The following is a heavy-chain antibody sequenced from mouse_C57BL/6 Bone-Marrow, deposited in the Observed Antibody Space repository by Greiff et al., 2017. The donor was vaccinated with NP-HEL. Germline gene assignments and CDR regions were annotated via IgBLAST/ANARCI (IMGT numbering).Heavy chain of an antibody. Sequence: VQLQQSGAELVRPGASVKLSCTASGFNIKDDYMHWVQQRPEQGLEWIGWIDPENGDTEYASKFQGKATITADTSSNTAYLQLSSLTSEDTAVYYCTRLYYGYDDPWLDYWGQGKSVTVTS. J-gene: IGHJ4*01. CDR3: TRLYYGYDDPWLDY. CDR1: GFNIKDDY. CDR2: IDPENGDT. D-gene: IGHD2-2*01. V-gene: IGHV14-4*01.